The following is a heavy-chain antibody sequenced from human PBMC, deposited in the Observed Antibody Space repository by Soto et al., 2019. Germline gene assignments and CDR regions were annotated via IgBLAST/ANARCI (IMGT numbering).Heavy chain of an antibody. J-gene: IGHJ4*02. CDR3: AHAYGGRSLY. CDR1: GFSLTTDRVG. V-gene: IGHV2-5*02. D-gene: IGHD1-26*01. Sequence: QITLKESGPTLVKPTQTLTLTCTFSGFSLTTDRVGVGWIRHPPGEALEWLAVIYWDDSKTYRPSLESRLTSTKDTSKIQVALIMTNMDSLDTATYYCAHAYGGRSLYLGLGTLVTFSS. CDR2: IYWDDSK.